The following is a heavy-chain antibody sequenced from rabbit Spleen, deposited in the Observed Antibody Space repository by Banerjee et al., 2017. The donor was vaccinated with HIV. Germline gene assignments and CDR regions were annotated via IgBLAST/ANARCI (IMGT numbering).Heavy chain of an antibody. D-gene: IGHD1-1*01. V-gene: IGHV1S40*01. CDR3: ARDLVAVIGWNFSL. CDR2: VAAGVSFTS. Sequence: QQLVESGGGLVKPGASLTLTCKASGFDFSRGYDMCWIRQAPGKGPEWIACVAAGVSFTSYYATWAKGRFIMSRTSSTKVTLQMTSLTAADTATYFCARDLVAVIGWNFSLWGPGTLVTVS. CDR1: GFDFSRGYD. J-gene: IGHJ4*01.